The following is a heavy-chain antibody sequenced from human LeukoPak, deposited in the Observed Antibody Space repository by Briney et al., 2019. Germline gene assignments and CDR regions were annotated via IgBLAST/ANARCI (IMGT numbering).Heavy chain of an antibody. J-gene: IGHJ4*02. CDR1: GFTFSSYW. Sequence: GGSLRLSCAASGFTFSSYWMSWVRQAPGKGLEWLANIKHEGSEKYYAASVKGRFTIPKDNAKNSLFLQMNNLRGEDTAVYYCVKGRGGYVKYKTFDYWGQGTLVTVSS. CDR2: IKHEGSEK. D-gene: IGHD5-18*01. V-gene: IGHV3-7*01. CDR3: VKGRGGYVKYKTFDY.